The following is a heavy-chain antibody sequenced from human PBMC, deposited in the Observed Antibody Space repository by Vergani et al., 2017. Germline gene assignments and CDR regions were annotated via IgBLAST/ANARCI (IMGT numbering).Heavy chain of an antibody. CDR2: IDHTGRP. V-gene: IGHV4-34*01. CDR3: ARVNTETNGHLYYYYYMDV. J-gene: IGHJ6*03. D-gene: IGHD4-11*01. CDR1: GGSFTSYD. Sequence: QVQLQQWGGGLFKPSETLSLTCVVNGGSFTSYDWTWIRQSPGEGLEWVGDIDHTGRPDYNPSLKSRLTMSVDKSRNPFSLTLNSVTATDTAIYFCARVNTETNGHLYYYYYMDVWGQGTAVTVS.